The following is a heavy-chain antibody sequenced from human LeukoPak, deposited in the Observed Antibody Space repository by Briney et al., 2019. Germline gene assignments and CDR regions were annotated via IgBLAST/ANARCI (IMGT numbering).Heavy chain of an antibody. V-gene: IGHV4-59*08. Sequence: SETLSLTCTVSGGSISSYYWSWIRQPPGKGLEWIGYIYYSGSTNYNPSLKSRVTISVDTSKNQFSLKLTSVTAADTAVYYCAKRIIEARENGDSNWLDPWGQGILVTVSS. D-gene: IGHD4-17*01. CDR3: AKRIIEARENGDSNWLDP. CDR1: GGSISSYY. J-gene: IGHJ5*01. CDR2: IYYSGST.